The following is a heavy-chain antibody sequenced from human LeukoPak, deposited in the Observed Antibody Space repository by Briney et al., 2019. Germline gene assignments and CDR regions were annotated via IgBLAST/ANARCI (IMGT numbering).Heavy chain of an antibody. CDR2: IRRKVNSDTT. CDR3: AKDQGWMASFDAFDI. D-gene: IGHD5-24*01. Sequence: GSLRPSFAASGLTFSDNHMDWVRQAPGKGLEWIGRIRRKVNSDTTENAASVKGRFIIFRDNSKNTLYLQMNSLRAEDTAVYYCAKDQGWMASFDAFDIWGQGTMVTVSS. V-gene: IGHV3-72*01. CDR1: GLTFSDNH. J-gene: IGHJ3*02.